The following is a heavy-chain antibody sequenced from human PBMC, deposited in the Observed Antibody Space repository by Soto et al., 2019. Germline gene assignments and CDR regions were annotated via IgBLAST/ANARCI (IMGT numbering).Heavy chain of an antibody. CDR1: GYPFGRYG. CDR3: ARDPDEFLGSCFFDR. J-gene: IGHJ5*01. CDR2: INAYNGET. D-gene: IGHD3-3*01. V-gene: IGHV1-18*01. Sequence: HGLLVQSGGEVKRPGASVKVSCKASGYPFGRYGINWVRQAPGQRPEWRGWINAYNGETNYAQKFRGRVTMNTDTSTSPGSVELRGLTPDDTAGYFCARDPDEFLGSCFFDRWGQGTLVTVS.